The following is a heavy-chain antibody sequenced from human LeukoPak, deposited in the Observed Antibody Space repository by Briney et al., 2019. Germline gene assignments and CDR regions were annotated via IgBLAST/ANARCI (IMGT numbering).Heavy chain of an antibody. D-gene: IGHD6-6*01. CDR2: IRGSGYNP. CDR3: VGYVGSSSEGFDA. J-gene: IGHJ5*02. V-gene: IGHV3-23*01. CDR1: GFTFSNSD. Sequence: AGSLRLSCTASGFTFSNSDMNWVRQAPGKGLEWVSCIRGSGYNPEYTDSVKGGFTIARDNSKNTLYLQMNSLRVEDTPVNNCVGYVGSSSEGFDACGQGTLVTVSS.